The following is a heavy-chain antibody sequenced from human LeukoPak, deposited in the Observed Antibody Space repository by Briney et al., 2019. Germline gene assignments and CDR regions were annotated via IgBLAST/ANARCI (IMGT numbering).Heavy chain of an antibody. CDR3: AAHYYDSSGYYKSS. J-gene: IGHJ4*02. CDR2: ISYDGSNK. Sequence: PGGSLRLSCAASGFTFSSYAMHWVRQAPGKGLEWVAVISYDGSNKYYADSVKGRFTISRDNSKNTLYLQMNSLRAEDTAVYYCAAHYYDSSGYYKSSWGQGTLVTVSS. D-gene: IGHD3-22*01. CDR1: GFTFSSYA. V-gene: IGHV3-30-3*01.